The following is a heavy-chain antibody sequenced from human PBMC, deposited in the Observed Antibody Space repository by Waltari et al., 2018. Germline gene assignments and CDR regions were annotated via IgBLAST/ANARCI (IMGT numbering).Heavy chain of an antibody. Sequence: QVQLQESGPGLVKPSETLSLTCTVSGGSTSSYYWSWIRQPAGKGLEWIGRIYTSGSTNSNPSLKSRVTMSVDTSKNQVSLKLSSVTAADTAVYYCARGGVTFELTYYYMDVWGKGTTVTVSS. CDR3: ARGGVTFELTYYYMDV. J-gene: IGHJ6*03. V-gene: IGHV4-4*07. CDR1: GGSTSSYY. D-gene: IGHD3-10*01. CDR2: IYTSGST.